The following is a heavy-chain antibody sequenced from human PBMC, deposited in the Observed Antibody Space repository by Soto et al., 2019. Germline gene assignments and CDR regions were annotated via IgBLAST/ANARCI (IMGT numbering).Heavy chain of an antibody. CDR2: IYYSGST. Sequence: PSETLSLTCTVSGGSISSGDYYWSWIRQPPGKGLEWIGYIYYSGSTYYNPSLKSRVSILVDTSKNQFSLKLSYVTAADTAVYYCARVYKDGSGYYYTEYFQRWGQGTQVTVSS. J-gene: IGHJ1*01. D-gene: IGHD3-22*01. CDR1: GGSISSGDYY. V-gene: IGHV4-30-4*01. CDR3: ARVYKDGSGYYYTEYFQR.